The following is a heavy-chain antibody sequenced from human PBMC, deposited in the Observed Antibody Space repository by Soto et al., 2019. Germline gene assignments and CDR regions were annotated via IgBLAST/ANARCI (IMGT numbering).Heavy chain of an antibody. CDR2: INHSGST. D-gene: IGHD3-9*01. CDR1: GGSFSGYY. J-gene: IGHJ5*01. CDR3: ASPSLDFDMCS. V-gene: IGHV4-34*01. Sequence: SETLSLTCAVYGGSFSGYYWSWIRQPPGKGLEWIGEINHSGSTNYNPSLKSRVTISVDTSKNQFSLRMTSVTAADTAVYYCASPSLDFDMCSWGHGTLVTVSS.